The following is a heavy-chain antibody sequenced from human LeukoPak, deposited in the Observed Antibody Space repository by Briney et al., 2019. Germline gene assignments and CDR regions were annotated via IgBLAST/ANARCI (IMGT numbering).Heavy chain of an antibody. J-gene: IGHJ4*02. Sequence: SETLSLTCTVSGGSISSSSDYWGWIRQAPGKGLEWIGSIYYHENTYYNSSLKSRVTISVDTSKNQFSLKLNSVTAADTAVYFCARRVVPAASNNYFDYWGQGTLVTVSS. CDR3: ARRVVPAASNNYFDY. V-gene: IGHV4-39*01. CDR2: IYYHENT. D-gene: IGHD2-2*01. CDR1: GGSISSSSDY.